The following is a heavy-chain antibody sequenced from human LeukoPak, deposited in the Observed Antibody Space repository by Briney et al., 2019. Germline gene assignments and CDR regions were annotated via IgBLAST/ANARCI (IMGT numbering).Heavy chain of an antibody. CDR2: IYTSGST. D-gene: IGHD3-10*01. J-gene: IGHJ5*02. CDR3: ARGDLQGFGAHRPGDWFDP. Sequence: SETLSLTCTVSGGSISGYYWSWIRQPPGKGLEWIGYIYTSGSTNYNPSLKSRVTISVDTSKNQFSLKLSSVTAADTAVYYCARGDLQGFGAHRPGDWFDPWGQGTLVTVSS. V-gene: IGHV4-4*09. CDR1: GGSISGYY.